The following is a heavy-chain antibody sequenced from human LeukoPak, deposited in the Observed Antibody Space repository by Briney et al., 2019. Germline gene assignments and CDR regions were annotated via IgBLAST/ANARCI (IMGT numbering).Heavy chain of an antibody. CDR2: ISGSGGST. Sequence: GGSLRLSCAASGFTFSSYAMSWVRQAPGKELEWVSAISGSGGSTYYADSVKGRFTISRDNSKNTLYLQMNSLRAEDTAVYYCAKAHDFWSGYGHYWGQGTLVTVSS. D-gene: IGHD3-3*01. J-gene: IGHJ4*02. V-gene: IGHV3-23*01. CDR1: GFTFSSYA. CDR3: AKAHDFWSGYGHY.